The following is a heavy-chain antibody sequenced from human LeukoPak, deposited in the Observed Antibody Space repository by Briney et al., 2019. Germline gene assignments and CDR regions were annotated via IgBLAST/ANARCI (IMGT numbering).Heavy chain of an antibody. CDR3: ARELTIFAYMGV. Sequence: GSSVKVSCKASGYTFTGYYMHWVRQAPGQGLEWMGWINPNSGGTNYAQKFQGRVTMTRDTSISTAYMELSRLRSDDTAVYYCARELTIFAYMGVWGKGTTVTVSS. CDR1: GYTFTGYY. D-gene: IGHD3-3*01. CDR2: INPNSGGT. J-gene: IGHJ6*03. V-gene: IGHV1-2*02.